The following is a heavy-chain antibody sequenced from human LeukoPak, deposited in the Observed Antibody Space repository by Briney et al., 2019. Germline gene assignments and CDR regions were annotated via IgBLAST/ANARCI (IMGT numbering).Heavy chain of an antibody. CDR3: ARVPAAINVWFDP. CDR1: GGTFSSYA. Sequence: ASVKVSRKASGGTFSSYAISWVRQAPGQGLEWMGGIIPIFGTANYAQKFQGRVTITADESTSTAYMELSSLRSEDTAVYYCARVPAAINVWFDPWGQGALVTVSS. J-gene: IGHJ5*02. V-gene: IGHV1-69*13. D-gene: IGHD2-2*02. CDR2: IIPIFGTA.